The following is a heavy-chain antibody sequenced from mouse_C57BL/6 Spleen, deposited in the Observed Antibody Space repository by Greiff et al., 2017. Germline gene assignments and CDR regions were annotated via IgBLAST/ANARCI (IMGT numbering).Heavy chain of an antibody. CDR2: IYPGDGDT. D-gene: IGHD2-4*01. Sequence: VQLQESGPELVKPGASVKISCKASGYAFSSSWMNWVKQRPGKGLEWIGRIYPGDGDTNYNGKFKGKATLTADKSSSTAYMQLSSLTSEDSAVYFCARSTMIMGAYWGQGTLVTVSA. V-gene: IGHV1-82*01. CDR1: GYAFSSSW. CDR3: ARSTMIMGAY. J-gene: IGHJ3*01.